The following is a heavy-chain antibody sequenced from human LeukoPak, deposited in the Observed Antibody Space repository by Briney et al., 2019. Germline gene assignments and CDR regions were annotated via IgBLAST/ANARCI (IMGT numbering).Heavy chain of an antibody. Sequence: GGSLRLSCAVSGFTFSTDSMNWVRQAPGKGLERVSYISSSSRTTSYADSVKGRFTISRDNAKNSLFLQMNSLRVEDTAVYFCASYGSGTYALFYWGQGTLVTVSS. CDR2: ISSSSRTT. J-gene: IGHJ4*02. D-gene: IGHD3-10*01. CDR1: GFTFSTDS. CDR3: ASYGSGTYALFY. V-gene: IGHV3-48*01.